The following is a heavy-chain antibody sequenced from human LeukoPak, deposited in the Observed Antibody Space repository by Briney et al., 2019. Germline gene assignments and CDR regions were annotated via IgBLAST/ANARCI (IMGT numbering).Heavy chain of an antibody. CDR1: GFTFSSYG. Sequence: GGSLRLSCAVSGFTFSSYGMSWVRQAPGKGLEWVSYISSSGSTIYYADSVKGRFTISRDNAKDSLYLQMNSLRAEDTAVYYCARYLVPAAAIDYWGQGTLVTVSS. J-gene: IGHJ4*02. V-gene: IGHV3-48*04. CDR3: ARYLVPAAAIDY. D-gene: IGHD2-2*01. CDR2: ISSSGSTI.